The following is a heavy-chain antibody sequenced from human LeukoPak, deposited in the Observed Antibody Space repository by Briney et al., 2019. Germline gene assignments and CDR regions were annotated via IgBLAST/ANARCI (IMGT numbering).Heavy chain of an antibody. V-gene: IGHV3-21*01. D-gene: IGHD3-10*01. CDR1: GFTFSSYS. CDR2: ISSSSSYI. CDR3: ARDGRFRDGLSDY. J-gene: IGHJ4*02. Sequence: PGGSLRLSCAASGFTFSSYSMNWVRQAPGKGLEWVSSISSSSSYIYYADSVKGRFTISRDNSKNSLYLQMNSLRAEDTAVYYWARDGRFRDGLSDYWGQGTLVTVSS.